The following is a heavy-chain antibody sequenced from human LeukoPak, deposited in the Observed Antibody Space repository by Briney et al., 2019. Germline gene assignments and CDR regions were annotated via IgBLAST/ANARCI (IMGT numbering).Heavy chain of an antibody. D-gene: IGHD1-1*01. J-gene: IGHJ4*02. CDR3: ARVDYTNWYSFDY. CDR1: GFTFSRYW. V-gene: IGHV3-48*01. CDR2: ISSSRSSTI. Sequence: PGGSLRLSCAASGFTFSRYWTSWVRQAPGKGLEWVSYISSSRSSTIYYADSVKGRFTISRDNAKNSLYLQMNSLRAEDTAVYYCARVDYTNWYSFDYWGQGTLVTVSS.